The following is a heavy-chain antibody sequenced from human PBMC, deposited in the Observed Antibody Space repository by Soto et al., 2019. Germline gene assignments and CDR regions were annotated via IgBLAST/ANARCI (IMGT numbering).Heavy chain of an antibody. D-gene: IGHD6-19*01. CDR1: GFIFSSYD. J-gene: IGHJ4*01. V-gene: IGHV3-13*04. CDR3: ARGPVGSGWELDY. Sequence: EVQLVESGGGLVQPGGSLRLSCAASGFIFSSYDMHWVRQPTGQGLEWLSAIGTAGDTYYAGSVKGRFTISRTNAMNSLYLQMNSLRAGDTAVYYCARGPVGSGWELDYWGHGTLVTVSS. CDR2: IGTAGDT.